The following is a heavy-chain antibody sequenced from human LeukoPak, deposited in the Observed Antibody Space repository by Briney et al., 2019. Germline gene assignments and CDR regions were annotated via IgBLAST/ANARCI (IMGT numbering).Heavy chain of an antibody. CDR2: IYPGDSDT. J-gene: IGHJ4*02. CDR1: GYSFTTYW. CDR3: GRHLHGDLYFDY. V-gene: IGHV5-51*01. D-gene: IGHD4-17*01. Sequence: GESLKISCKGSGYSFTTYWIGWVRQMPGKGLEWMGIIYPGDSDTRYSPSFQGQVTISPDKSISTAYLQWSSLTASDTAMYYCGRHLHGDLYFDYWGQGTLVTVSS.